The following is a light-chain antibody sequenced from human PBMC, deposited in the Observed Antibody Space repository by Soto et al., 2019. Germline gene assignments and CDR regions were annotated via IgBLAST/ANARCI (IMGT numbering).Light chain of an antibody. CDR2: GAS. V-gene: IGKV3-20*01. J-gene: IGKJ4*01. CDR3: PPYRTS. Sequence: EIVLTQSPGTLSLSPGERATLSCRASQSVSSSYLAWYQQKPGQAPRQLIYGASSRATGIPDRFSGSGSGTNLTLTITRLEPEDFSIYYLPPYRTSFGRGTRVEIK. CDR1: QSVSSSY.